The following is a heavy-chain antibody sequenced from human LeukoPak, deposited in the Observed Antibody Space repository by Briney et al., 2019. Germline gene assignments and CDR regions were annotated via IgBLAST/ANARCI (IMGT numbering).Heavy chain of an antibody. CDR1: GFTFSSYW. CDR3: ARKYCSGGSCYLLDY. J-gene: IGHJ4*02. Sequence: PGGSLRLSCAASGFTFSSYWMSWVRQAPGKGLEWVANIKEDGSEKYYVDSVKGRFTISRDNAKNSLYLQMNSLRAEDTAVYYWARKYCSGGSCYLLDYWGQGTLVTVSS. CDR2: IKEDGSEK. D-gene: IGHD2-15*01. V-gene: IGHV3-7*01.